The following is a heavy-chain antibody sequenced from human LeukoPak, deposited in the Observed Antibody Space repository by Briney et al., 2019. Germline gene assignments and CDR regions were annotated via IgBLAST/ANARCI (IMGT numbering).Heavy chain of an antibody. CDR1: GFTFSSHA. V-gene: IGHV3-23*01. CDR2: ITGSGAST. CDR3: AKDGGGSLEWLPPMDV. J-gene: IGHJ6*02. D-gene: IGHD3-3*01. Sequence: GGSLRLSCAASGFTFSSHAMGWVRQAPGKGLEWVSSITGSGASTYYGDSVKGRFTISRDNSKNTLYLQMNRLRAEDTAVYYCAKDGGGSLEWLPPMDVWGQGTTVTDSS.